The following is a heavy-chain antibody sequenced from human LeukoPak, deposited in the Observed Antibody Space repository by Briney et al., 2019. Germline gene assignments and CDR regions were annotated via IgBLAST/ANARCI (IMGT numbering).Heavy chain of an antibody. CDR3: AAPGYCSGGSCSPDAFDI. D-gene: IGHD2-15*01. V-gene: IGHV4-31*03. CDR1: GGSISSGGYY. Sequence: SETLSLTCTVSGGSISSGGYYWSWIRQHPGKGLEWIGYIYYSGSTYYNPSLKSRVTISVDTSKNQFSLKLSSVTAADTAVYYCAAPGYCSGGSCSPDAFDIWGQGTMVTVSS. J-gene: IGHJ3*02. CDR2: IYYSGST.